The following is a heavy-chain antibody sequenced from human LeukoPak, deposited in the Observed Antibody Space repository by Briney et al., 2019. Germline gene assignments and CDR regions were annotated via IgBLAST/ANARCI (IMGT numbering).Heavy chain of an antibody. Sequence: GGSLRLSCAASGFTFSSYGMHWVRQAPGKGLEWVAVISYDGSNKYYADSVKGRFTISRDNSKNTLYLQMNSLRAEDTAVYYCARDPWLVLIDYWGQGTLVTVSS. J-gene: IGHJ4*02. D-gene: IGHD6-19*01. CDR2: ISYDGSNK. CDR3: ARDPWLVLIDY. V-gene: IGHV3-30*03. CDR1: GFTFSSYG.